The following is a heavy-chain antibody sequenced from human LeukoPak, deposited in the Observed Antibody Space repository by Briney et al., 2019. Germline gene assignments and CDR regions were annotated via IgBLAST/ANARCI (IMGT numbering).Heavy chain of an antibody. D-gene: IGHD3-9*01. Sequence: SETLSLTCAVYGGSFSGYYWSWIRQTPGKGLEWIGEINHSGSTRYNPSLTSRVTISLDTSKNLFSLKLNSVTAADTAVYYCARGPTVEYDILTGYYRFDYWGQGTLVTVSS. CDR2: INHSGST. J-gene: IGHJ4*02. CDR1: GGSFSGYY. V-gene: IGHV4-34*01. CDR3: ARGPTVEYDILTGYYRFDY.